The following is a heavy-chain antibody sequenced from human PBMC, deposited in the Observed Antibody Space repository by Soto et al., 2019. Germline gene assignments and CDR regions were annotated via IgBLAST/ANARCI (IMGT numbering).Heavy chain of an antibody. CDR3: ASSSPFHY. Sequence: TSETLSLTCSVSSASLSSSTYYWSWIRQPPGRGPEWIGSIYYSGNTYYKPSLKSRVSISIDTSRNQFSLKLTSVTAADTGVYYRASSSPFHYWAPGILVTVSS. J-gene: IGHJ4*02. V-gene: IGHV4-39*01. CDR2: IYYSGNT. CDR1: SASLSSSTYY. D-gene: IGHD6-6*01.